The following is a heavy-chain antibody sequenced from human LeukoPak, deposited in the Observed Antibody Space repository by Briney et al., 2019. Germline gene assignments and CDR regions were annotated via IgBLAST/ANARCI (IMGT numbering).Heavy chain of an antibody. CDR2: IIPVFGTA. Sequence: ASVKVSCKASGYTFTDSYIHWVRQAPGQGLEWMGGIIPVFGTANYAEKFQDRVTITADKSTSTAYMELGSLRSEDTAMYYCAINQAGYCGGGSCYRHEFYYMDVWGKGTSVTVSS. CDR1: GYTFTDSY. V-gene: IGHV1-69*06. CDR3: AINQAGYCGGGSCYRHEFYYMDV. J-gene: IGHJ6*03. D-gene: IGHD2-15*01.